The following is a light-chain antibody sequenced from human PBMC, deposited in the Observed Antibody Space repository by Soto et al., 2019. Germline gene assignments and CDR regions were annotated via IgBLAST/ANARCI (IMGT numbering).Light chain of an antibody. V-gene: IGLV2-23*02. CDR3: CSYAGSSTYV. Sequence: QSALTQPASVSGSPGQSITISCTGTSSDVGNYNLVSWYQHHPGKAPNLMISEVTKRPSGVSNRFSGSKSGNTASLTISGLQAEDEADDYCCSYAGSSTYVFGTGTKLTVL. J-gene: IGLJ1*01. CDR2: EVT. CDR1: SSDVGNYNL.